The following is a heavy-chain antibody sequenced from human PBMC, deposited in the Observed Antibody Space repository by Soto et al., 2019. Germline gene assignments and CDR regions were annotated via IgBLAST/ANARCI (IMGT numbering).Heavy chain of an antibody. J-gene: IGHJ6*02. CDR3: AREFEIAAAGPYYYYGMDV. V-gene: IGHV1-69*05. CDR2: IIPIFGTA. CDR1: GGTFSSYA. Sequence: SVKVSCKASGGTFSSYAISWVRQAPGQGLEWMGGIIPIFGTANYAQKFQGRVTMTRDTSTSTVYMELSSLRSEDTAVYYCAREFEIAAAGPYYYYGMDVWGQGTTVTVSS. D-gene: IGHD6-13*01.